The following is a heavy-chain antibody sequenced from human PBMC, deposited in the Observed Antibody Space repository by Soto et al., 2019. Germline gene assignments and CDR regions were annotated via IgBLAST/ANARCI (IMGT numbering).Heavy chain of an antibody. D-gene: IGHD5-12*01. V-gene: IGHV1-2*02. J-gene: IGHJ6*03. Sequence: QVQLVQSGAEVKKPGASVKVSCKTSGDSFSAFYLHWVRQAPGQVLEWLGWINPNGGATKYAQKFRGRVAMTRDTSIRTAYLELSSLRSDDTAIYYCARESGGATATLDYYYFYMDVWGKGTTVTVSS. CDR2: INPNGGAT. CDR3: ARESGGATATLDYYYFYMDV. CDR1: GDSFSAFY.